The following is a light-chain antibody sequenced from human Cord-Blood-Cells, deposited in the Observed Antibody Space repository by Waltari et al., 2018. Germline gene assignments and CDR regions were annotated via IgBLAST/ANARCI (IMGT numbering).Light chain of an antibody. J-gene: IGKJ1*01. CDR3: QQYNSYSWT. CDR1: QSLSSW. CDR2: DAS. Sequence: DIQMPPSPSTLPASVGDRVTITCRASQSLSSWLAWYQQKPGKAPKLLIDDASSLESGVPSRFSGSGSGTEFTLTISSLQPDDFATYYCQQYNSYSWTFGQGTKVEIK. V-gene: IGKV1-5*01.